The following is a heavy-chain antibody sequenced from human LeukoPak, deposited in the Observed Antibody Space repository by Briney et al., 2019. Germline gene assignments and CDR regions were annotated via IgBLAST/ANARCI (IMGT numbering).Heavy chain of an antibody. D-gene: IGHD3-9*01. CDR1: GFTFSSYE. J-gene: IGHJ4*02. CDR3: GRELDWLPTLDY. CDR2: ISSSGSTI. Sequence: GGSLRLSCAASGFTFSSYEMNWVRQAPGKGLEWVSYISSSGSTIYYADSVKGRFTISRDNAKNTLYLQMNSLRAEDTAVYYCGRELDWLPTLDYWGQGTLVTVSS. V-gene: IGHV3-48*03.